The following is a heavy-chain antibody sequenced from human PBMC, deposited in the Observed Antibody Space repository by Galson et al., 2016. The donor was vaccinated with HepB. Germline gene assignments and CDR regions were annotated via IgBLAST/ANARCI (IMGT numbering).Heavy chain of an antibody. J-gene: IGHJ6*02. CDR2: ISYGGNSQ. D-gene: IGHD1-14*01. V-gene: IGHV3-30*03. CDR3: ARMPPGTFGIYYCHGMDV. CDR1: GFSFSSFA. Sequence: SLRLSCAASGFSFSSFAMHWVRQAPGKGLEWVALISYGGNSQFSADSLKGRFTISRDNSKNTLYLQMKSLTTAATAVYYCARMPPGTFGIYYCHGMDVWGQGTTVTVSS.